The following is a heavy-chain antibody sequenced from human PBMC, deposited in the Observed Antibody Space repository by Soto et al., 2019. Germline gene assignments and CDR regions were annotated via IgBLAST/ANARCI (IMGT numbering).Heavy chain of an antibody. J-gene: IGHJ2*01. CDR3: ARDYGGYWYFDL. D-gene: IGHD4-17*01. CDR2: ISSSSSYI. Sequence: EVQLVESGGGLVKPGGSLRLSCAASGFTFSSYSMNWVRQAPGKGLEWVSSISSSSSYIYYADSVKGRFTISRDNAKNSLYLQMNSRRAGDTAVYYCARDYGGYWYFDLWGRGSLVTVSS. CDR1: GFTFSSYS. V-gene: IGHV3-21*01.